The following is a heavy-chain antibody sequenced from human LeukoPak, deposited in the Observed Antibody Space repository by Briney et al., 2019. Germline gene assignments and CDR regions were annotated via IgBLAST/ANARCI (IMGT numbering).Heavy chain of an antibody. V-gene: IGHV4-59*01. Sequence: PSETLSLTCTVSGGSISSYYWSWIRQPPGKGLEWIGYIYYSGSTNYNPSLESRVTISVDTSKNQFSLKLSSVTAADTAVYYCARVSILSRGYSGYDILFDYWGQGTLVTVSS. J-gene: IGHJ4*02. D-gene: IGHD5-12*01. CDR1: GGSISSYY. CDR3: ARVSILSRGYSGYDILFDY. CDR2: IYYSGST.